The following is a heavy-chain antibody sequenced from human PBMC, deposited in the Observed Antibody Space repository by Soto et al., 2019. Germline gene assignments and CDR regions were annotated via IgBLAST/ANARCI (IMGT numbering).Heavy chain of an antibody. CDR2: INPNSGGT. J-gene: IGHJ5*02. Sequence: QVQLVQSGAEVKKPGASVKVSCKASGYTFTGYYMHWVRQAPGQGLEWMGWINPNSGGTNYAQKCQGWVTMTRDTSISTAYMELSRLRSDDTAVYYCARSITAGRFDPWGQGTLVTVSS. D-gene: IGHD3-10*01. V-gene: IGHV1-2*04. CDR3: ARSITAGRFDP. CDR1: GYTFTGYY.